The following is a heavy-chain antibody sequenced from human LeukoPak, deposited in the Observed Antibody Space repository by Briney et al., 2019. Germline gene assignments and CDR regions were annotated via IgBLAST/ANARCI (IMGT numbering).Heavy chain of an antibody. CDR3: ARCQSLDNS. CDR1: GGSFSGYS. Sequence: SETLSLTCAVYGGSFSGYSWSWIRQPPGKGLEWIGEINHSGSTNYNASLKSRVTMSVDTSKNQFSLNLRSVTAADTAVYYCARCQSLDNSWGQGTLVTVSS. D-gene: IGHD6-6*01. CDR2: INHSGST. J-gene: IGHJ4*02. V-gene: IGHV4-34*01.